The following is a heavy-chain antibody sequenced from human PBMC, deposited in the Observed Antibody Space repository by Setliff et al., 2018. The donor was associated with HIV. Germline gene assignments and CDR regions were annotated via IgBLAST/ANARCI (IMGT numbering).Heavy chain of an antibody. CDR3: ASGYARGSMTH. J-gene: IGHJ4*02. CDR2: INGGIGNT. Sequence: GASVKVSCKASGYSFTSHSIHWVRQAPGQSLEWMGWINGGIGNTKYSQKFQDRVTITRDSSADTSYMELSSLRSEDTAVYYCASGYARGSMTHWGQGTLVTVSS. D-gene: IGHD6-13*01. V-gene: IGHV1-3*01. CDR1: GYSFTSHS.